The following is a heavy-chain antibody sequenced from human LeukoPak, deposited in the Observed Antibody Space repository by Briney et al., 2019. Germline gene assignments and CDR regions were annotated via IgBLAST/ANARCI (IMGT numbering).Heavy chain of an antibody. J-gene: IGHJ4*02. D-gene: IGHD1-26*01. Sequence: PSQTLSLTCAVSGGSISSGGYSWSWIRQPPGKGLEWIGYIYHSGSTYYNPSLKSRVTISVDRSKNQLSLKLSSVTAADTAVYYCARAGGSYFERDYWGQGTLVTVSS. CDR2: IYHSGST. CDR1: GGSISSGGYS. CDR3: ARAGGSYFERDY. V-gene: IGHV4-30-2*01.